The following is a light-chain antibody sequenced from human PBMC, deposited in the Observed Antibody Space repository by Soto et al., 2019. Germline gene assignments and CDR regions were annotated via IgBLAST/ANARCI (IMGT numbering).Light chain of an antibody. V-gene: IGKV3-15*01. CDR1: ESISSH. CDR3: QQYHNWPMT. J-gene: IGKJ5*01. Sequence: DIVMTQSPGTLSVSPGERVTLSCRASESISSHLAWYQQKPGQAPRLLIYDSSTRATGIPAGFSGSASGTEFTLTISSLQSEDFAVYYCQQYHNWPMTFGQGTRLEIK. CDR2: DSS.